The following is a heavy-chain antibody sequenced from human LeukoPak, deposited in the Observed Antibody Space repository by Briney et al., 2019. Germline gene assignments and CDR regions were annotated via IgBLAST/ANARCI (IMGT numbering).Heavy chain of an antibody. CDR1: GFTFSNSG. D-gene: IGHD1-26*01. V-gene: IGHV3-30*02. Sequence: GGSLRLSCSASGFTFSNSGMHWVRQAPGRGLEWVAFMPYDGGNEYFADSVKGRLTISRDNSKNTLYLQMNSLRAEDTAVYYCAKTGVGATHGLDAFDIWGQGTMVTVSS. CDR2: MPYDGGNE. J-gene: IGHJ3*02. CDR3: AKTGVGATHGLDAFDI.